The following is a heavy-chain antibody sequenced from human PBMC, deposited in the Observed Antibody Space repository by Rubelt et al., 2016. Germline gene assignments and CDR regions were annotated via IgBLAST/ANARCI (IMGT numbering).Heavy chain of an antibody. Sequence: QVQLQESGPGLVKPSETLSLTCSVSGGSISSYYWSWIRQPPGKGLEWIGYIYYSGSTSYNPSLKSRVTRSIDTSKNQFSLKLSSVTAADTAMYYCARFGAAAGTDYWGQGALVTVSS. V-gene: IGHV4-59*01. D-gene: IGHD6-13*01. CDR3: ARFGAAAGTDY. CDR1: GGSISSYY. J-gene: IGHJ4*02. CDR2: IYYSGST.